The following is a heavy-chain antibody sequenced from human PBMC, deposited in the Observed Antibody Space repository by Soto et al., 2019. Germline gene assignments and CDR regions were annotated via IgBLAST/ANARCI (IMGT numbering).Heavy chain of an antibody. V-gene: IGHV3-30-3*01. Sequence: PXESLGLSCAASGFTFSPYTMHGVRQTPGKGLEWVAVISYDGSDKYYADSVRGRFTISRDNSKNTLFLQMNSLRAEDTALYYCARGGGFCGADCYKGGIDYWGQGALVTVSS. CDR3: ARGGGFCGADCYKGGIDY. J-gene: IGHJ4*02. CDR1: GFTFSPYT. CDR2: ISYDGSDK. D-gene: IGHD2-21*02.